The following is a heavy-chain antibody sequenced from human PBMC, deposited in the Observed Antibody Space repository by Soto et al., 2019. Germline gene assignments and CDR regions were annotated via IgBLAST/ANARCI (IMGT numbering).Heavy chain of an antibody. V-gene: IGHV3-11*06. CDR1: GFTFSDYY. J-gene: IGHJ4*02. CDR3: ARSGHNYNVREY. Sequence: PWGPLRLSCVASGFTFSDYYMSWVRQAPGKGLEWLSYSSNSGTYTKYAGSVKGRFSISRDNAKNSLYLQINSLRGEDTAIYYCARSGHNYNVREYWGQGTTVTVSS. CDR2: SSNSGTYT. D-gene: IGHD3-10*02.